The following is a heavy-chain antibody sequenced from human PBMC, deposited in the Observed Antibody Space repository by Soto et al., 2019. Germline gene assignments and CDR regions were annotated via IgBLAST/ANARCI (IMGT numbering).Heavy chain of an antibody. CDR1: GGSISSGDYY. Sequence: SETLSLTCTVSGGSISSGDYYWSWIRQPPGKGLEWIGYIYYSGSTNYNPSLKSRVTISVDTSKNQFSLKLSSVTAADMAVYYCASSVTGDTDYWGQGTLVTVSS. D-gene: IGHD4-4*01. V-gene: IGHV4-61*08. CDR3: ASSVTGDTDY. J-gene: IGHJ4*02. CDR2: IYYSGST.